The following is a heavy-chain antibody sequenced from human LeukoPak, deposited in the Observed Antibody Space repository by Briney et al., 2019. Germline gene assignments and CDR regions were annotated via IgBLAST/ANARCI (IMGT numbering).Heavy chain of an antibody. CDR3: ARGLPKHDYGDYGGTWFDP. CDR2: IYYSGNT. J-gene: IGHJ5*02. D-gene: IGHD4-17*01. CDR1: GYSISSGYY. Sequence: SETLSLTCTVSGYSISSGYYWGWIRQPPGKGLEWIGSIYYSGNTYYTPSLKSRVTMSIDTSKNQFSLRLSSVTAADTALYYCARGLPKHDYGDYGGTWFDPWGQGTLVTVSS. V-gene: IGHV4-38-2*02.